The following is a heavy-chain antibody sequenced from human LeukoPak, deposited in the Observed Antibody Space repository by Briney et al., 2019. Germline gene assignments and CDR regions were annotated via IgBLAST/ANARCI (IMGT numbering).Heavy chain of an antibody. CDR1: GFTFSSYA. CDR3: AKSGSSSSRFQH. V-gene: IGHV3-23*01. J-gene: IGHJ1*01. Sequence: PGGSLRLSCAASGFTFSSYAMSWVRQAPGKGLEWVSSITANGGGTYYADSVKGRFTISRDNSKNTLYLQMNSLRAEDTAVYYCAKSGSSSSRFQHWGQGTLVTVSS. D-gene: IGHD6-13*01. CDR2: ITANGGGT.